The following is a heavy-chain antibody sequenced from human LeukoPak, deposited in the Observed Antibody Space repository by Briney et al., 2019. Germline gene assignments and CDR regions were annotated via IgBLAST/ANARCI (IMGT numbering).Heavy chain of an antibody. J-gene: IGHJ4*02. CDR1: GFTFSSYG. D-gene: IGHD3-22*01. V-gene: IGHV3-30*03. Sequence: GGSLRLSCAASGFTFSSYGMHWVRQAPGKGLEWVAVISYDGSNKYYADSVKGRFTISRDNSKNTLYLQMNSLRAEDTAVYYCARDPRYYDSSGSFWGQGTLVTVSS. CDR2: ISYDGSNK. CDR3: ARDPRYYDSSGSF.